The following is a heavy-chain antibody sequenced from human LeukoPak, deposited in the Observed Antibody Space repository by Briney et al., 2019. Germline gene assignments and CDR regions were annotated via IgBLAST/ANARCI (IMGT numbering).Heavy chain of an antibody. D-gene: IGHD4-17*01. V-gene: IGHV3-23*01. CDR2: ISGSGGST. J-gene: IGHJ4*02. Sequence: GGSLRLSCAASGFTFSSYAVSWVRQAPGKGLEWVSAISGSGGSTYYADSVKGRFTISRDNSKNTLFLQMNSLRAEDTAVYYCANDLRVDFGVFDYWGQGTLVTVSS. CDR1: GFTFSSYA. CDR3: ANDLRVDFGVFDY.